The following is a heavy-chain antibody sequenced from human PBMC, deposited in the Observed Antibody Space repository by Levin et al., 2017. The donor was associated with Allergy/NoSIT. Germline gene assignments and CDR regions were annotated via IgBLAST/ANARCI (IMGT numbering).Heavy chain of an antibody. V-gene: IGHV2-5*02. D-gene: IGHD1-7*01. CDR3: AHRNYHSDPSKWFDS. J-gene: IGHJ5*01. CDR2: IYWDDDP. Sequence: SGPTLVKPTQTLTLTCSVSGFSISTPAVGVGWFRQSPGKALEWLALIYWDDDPRYSPSLKSRLAITRDTSKNQVILTLTNVDPVDTGTYYCAHRNYHSDPSKWFDSWGQGTEVTVSS. CDR1: GFSISTPAVG.